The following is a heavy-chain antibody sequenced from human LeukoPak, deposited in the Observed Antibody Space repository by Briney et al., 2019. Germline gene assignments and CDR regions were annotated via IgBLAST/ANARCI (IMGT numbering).Heavy chain of an antibody. CDR3: AKSGGYMFAWFDP. CDR2: ISGSGGST. CDR1: GFTFSSYA. V-gene: IGHV3-23*01. Sequence: GGSRRLSCAASGFTFSSYAMSWVRQAPGRGREWVSAISGSGGSTYYADSVKGRFTISRDNSKNTLYLQMNSLRAEDTAVYYCAKSGGYMFAWFDPWGQGTLVTVSS. J-gene: IGHJ5*02. D-gene: IGHD1-1*01.